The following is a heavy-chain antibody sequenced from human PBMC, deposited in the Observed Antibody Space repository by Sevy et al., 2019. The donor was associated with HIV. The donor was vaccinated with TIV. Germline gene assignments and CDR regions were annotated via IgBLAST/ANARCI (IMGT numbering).Heavy chain of an antibody. CDR2: LYWDDDK. V-gene: IGHV2-5*02. CDR1: GFSLSTSGMG. J-gene: IGHJ5*02. D-gene: IGHD4-17*01. Sequence: SGSTLVNPTQTLTLTCTFSGFSLSTSGMGVGWIRQPPGKALEWLALLYWDDDKRYSPSLKSRLTITKDTSKNQVVLTMTNMDPVDTGTYYCAHGLYGDYANWFDPWGQGTLVTVSS. CDR3: AHGLYGDYANWFDP.